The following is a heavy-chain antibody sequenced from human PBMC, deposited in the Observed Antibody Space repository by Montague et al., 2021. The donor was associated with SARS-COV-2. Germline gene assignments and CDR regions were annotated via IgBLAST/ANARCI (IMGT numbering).Heavy chain of an antibody. CDR3: ARLRDGVVPSPILGVGPYYSYYYMDV. V-gene: IGHV4-34*01. D-gene: IGHD3-10*01. CDR2: INQSGSI. CDR1: GGSFSGFY. J-gene: IGHJ6*03. Sequence: SETLSLTCAVSGGSFSGFYWSWVRQPPGEGLEWIGEINQSGSINYNPSLKSRVTILVDSSKNQFSLKLTSVAAADTAVYYCARLRDGVVPSPILGVGPYYSYYYMDVWGRGTTVNVAS.